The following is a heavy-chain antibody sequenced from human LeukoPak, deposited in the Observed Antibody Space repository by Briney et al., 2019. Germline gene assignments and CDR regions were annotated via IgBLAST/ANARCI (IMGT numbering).Heavy chain of an antibody. V-gene: IGHV3-30-3*01. D-gene: IGHD3/OR15-3a*01. CDR2: ISYDGSNK. Sequence: GGSLRLSCAASGFTFSSYAMHWVRQAPGKGLEWVAVISYDGSNKYYADSVKGRFTISRDNSKNTLYLQMNSLRAEDTAVYYCASGLDYLNYFDYWGQGTLVTVSS. CDR1: GFTFSSYA. J-gene: IGHJ4*02. CDR3: ASGLDYLNYFDY.